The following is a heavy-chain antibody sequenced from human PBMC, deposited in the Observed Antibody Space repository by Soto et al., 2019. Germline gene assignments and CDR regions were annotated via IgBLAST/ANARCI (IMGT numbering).Heavy chain of an antibody. V-gene: IGHV3-11*06. Sequence: GWSLRLSCAASGFTFSDYYMSLIRQAPGKGLEWVSYISSSSSYTNYADSVKGRFTISRDNAKNSLYLQMNSLRAEDTAVYYCARVLGDVNYSFRSTSFYGMEVWGKGTKVTVSS. D-gene: IGHD2-2*01. CDR1: GFTFSDYY. CDR3: ARVLGDVNYSFRSTSFYGMEV. J-gene: IGHJ6*04. CDR2: ISSSSSYT.